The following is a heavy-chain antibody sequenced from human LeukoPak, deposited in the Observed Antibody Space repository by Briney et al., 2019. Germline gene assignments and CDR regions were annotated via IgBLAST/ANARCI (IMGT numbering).Heavy chain of an antibody. CDR1: GGTFSSYA. Sequence: SVKVSCKASGGTFSSYAIIWVRQAPGQGLEWMGRIIPIFGTANYAQKFQGRVTITTDESTSTAYMELSSLRSEDTAVYYCARVISSGYYYWFDPWGQGTLVTVSS. J-gene: IGHJ5*02. V-gene: IGHV1-69*05. CDR3: ARVISSGYYYWFDP. D-gene: IGHD3-22*01. CDR2: IIPIFGTA.